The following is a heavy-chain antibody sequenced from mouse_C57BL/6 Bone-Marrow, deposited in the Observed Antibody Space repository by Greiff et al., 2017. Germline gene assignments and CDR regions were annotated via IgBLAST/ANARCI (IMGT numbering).Heavy chain of an antibody. J-gene: IGHJ3*01. CDR3: ARLYYGSSLAWFAY. V-gene: IGHV5-6*01. CDR2: ISSGGSYT. Sequence: EVMLVESGGDLVKPGGSLKLSCAASGFTFSSYGMSWVRQTPDKRLAWVATISSGGSYTYYPDSVKGRFTISRDNAKNTLYLQMSSLKSEDTAMYYCARLYYGSSLAWFAYWGQGTLVTVSA. CDR1: GFTFSSYG. D-gene: IGHD1-1*01.